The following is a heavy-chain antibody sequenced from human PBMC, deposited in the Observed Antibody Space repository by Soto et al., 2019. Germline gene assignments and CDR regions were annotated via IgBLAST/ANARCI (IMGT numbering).Heavy chain of an antibody. CDR3: ARSWYQLDKPCYYYYYGMDV. CDR1: GYSFTSYW. D-gene: IGHD2-2*01. CDR2: IYPGDSDT. V-gene: IGHV5-51*01. Sequence: GESLKISCKGSGYSFTSYWIGWVRQMPGKGLEWMGIIYPGDSDTRYSPSFQGQVTISADKSISTAYLQWSSLKASDTAMYYCARSWYQLDKPCYYYYYGMDVWGQGTTGTVSS. J-gene: IGHJ6*02.